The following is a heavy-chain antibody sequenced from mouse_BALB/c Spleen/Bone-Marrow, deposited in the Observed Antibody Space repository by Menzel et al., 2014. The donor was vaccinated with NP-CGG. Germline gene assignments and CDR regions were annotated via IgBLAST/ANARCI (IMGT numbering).Heavy chain of an antibody. CDR2: ISSGSSTI. V-gene: IGHV5-17*02. D-gene: IGHD1-1*01. CDR3: ARSGSSSGYFDY. CDR1: GFTFXSFA. Sequence: EVMLVESGGGLVQPGGSRKLSCAASGFTFXSFAMHWVRQAPEKGLEWVAYISSGSSTIYYADTVMGRFTISRDNPKNTLFLQMTSLRSEDTAMYYCARSGSSSGYFDYWGQGTTLTVSP. J-gene: IGHJ2*01.